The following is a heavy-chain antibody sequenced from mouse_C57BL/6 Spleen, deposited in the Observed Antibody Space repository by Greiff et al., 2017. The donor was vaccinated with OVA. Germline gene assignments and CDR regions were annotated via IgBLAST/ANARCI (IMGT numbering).Heavy chain of an antibody. V-gene: IGHV5-17*01. Sequence: EVHLVESGGGLVKPGGSLKLSCAASGFTFSDYGMHWVRQAPEQGLEWVAYISSGSSTIYYADTVKGRFTISRDNAKNTLFLQMTSLGSEDTAMYYCARPAWLAYWGQGTLVTVSA. CDR1: GFTFSDYG. CDR3: ARPAWLAY. CDR2: ISSGSSTI. J-gene: IGHJ3*01.